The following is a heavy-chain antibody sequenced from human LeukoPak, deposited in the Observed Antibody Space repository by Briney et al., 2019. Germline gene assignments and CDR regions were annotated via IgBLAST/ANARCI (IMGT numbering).Heavy chain of an antibody. Sequence: SETLSLTCTVSGGSISSISYYWGWIRQPPGKGLEWIGYINDSGSTNYNPSLKSRVTISLDTSKSEFSLKLTSVTAADTAVYYCARLRYKSGFGFLDYWGQGTLVTVSS. J-gene: IGHJ4*02. CDR3: ARLRYKSGFGFLDY. V-gene: IGHV4-61*05. CDR2: INDSGST. CDR1: GGSISSISYY. D-gene: IGHD6-19*01.